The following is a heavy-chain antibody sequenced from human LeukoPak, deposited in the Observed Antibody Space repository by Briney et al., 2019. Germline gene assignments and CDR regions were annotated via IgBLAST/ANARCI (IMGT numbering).Heavy chain of an antibody. V-gene: IGHV3-48*01. CDR3: AKDRSIAVAGTIDY. D-gene: IGHD6-19*01. CDR2: ITSSSNTI. CDR1: GFTFSSFS. J-gene: IGHJ4*02. Sequence: QPGGSLRLSCAASGFTFSSFSMNWVRQAPGKGLEWVSHITSSSNTIYYADSVKGRLTISRDNSKNTLYLQMNSLRAEDTAVYYCAKDRSIAVAGTIDYWGQGTLVTVSS.